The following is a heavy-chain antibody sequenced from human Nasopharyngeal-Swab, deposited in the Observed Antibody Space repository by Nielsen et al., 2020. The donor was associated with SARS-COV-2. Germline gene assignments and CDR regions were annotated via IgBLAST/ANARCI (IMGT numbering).Heavy chain of an antibody. D-gene: IGHD1-1*01. CDR1: GFIFAICP. J-gene: IGHJ5*02. V-gene: IGHV3-23*01. CDR3: AKVNWNRKREGRDR. CDR2: TNNGKT. Sequence: GESLKISCSASGFIFAICPMSWVRQAPGKGLEWVASTNNGKTFYADFVEGRFTISRDDSKSTLYLQMNSLTGEDTATYYCAKVNWNRKREGRDRWGPGTLVTVSS.